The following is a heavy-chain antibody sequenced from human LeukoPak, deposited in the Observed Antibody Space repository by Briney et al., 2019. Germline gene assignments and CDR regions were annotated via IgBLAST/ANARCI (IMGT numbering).Heavy chain of an antibody. V-gene: IGHV3-53*01. CDR3: ASSPRQSSFYDY. Sequence: ETLSLTCTVSGGSISSSNSYWGWIRQPPGKGLEWVSTLYSGGDTFYADSLKGRLTISRDDSKNTLYLQMNSLRVEDTAVYYCASSPRQSSFYDYWGQGTLVTVSS. CDR2: LYSGGDT. D-gene: IGHD2/OR15-2a*01. J-gene: IGHJ4*02. CDR1: GGSISSSNSY.